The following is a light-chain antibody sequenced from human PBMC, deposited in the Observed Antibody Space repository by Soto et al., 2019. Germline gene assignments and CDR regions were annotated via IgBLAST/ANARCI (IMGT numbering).Light chain of an antibody. CDR1: QSISNW. CDR3: QQYNTYLYT. Sequence: DIQMTQSPSTLSASVGDRVTITCRASQSISNWLAWYQQKPGKAPKLLIYDASILQSGVPSRFSGSGSGTEFSLSLSSLQPDDFATYYCQQYNTYLYTFGQGTKLEIK. V-gene: IGKV1-5*01. CDR2: DAS. J-gene: IGKJ2*01.